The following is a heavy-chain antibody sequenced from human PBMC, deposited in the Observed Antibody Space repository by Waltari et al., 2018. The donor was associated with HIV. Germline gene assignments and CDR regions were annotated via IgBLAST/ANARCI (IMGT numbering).Heavy chain of an antibody. Sequence: HVQLVESGGGGVLSWRHLRRSCAASGITSGGYAIDWVRQAPDKGLEWVAVISYDGSKKYYADSVKGRFTISRDNSKNTLYLQMNSLRAEDTAVYYCAPGRGYGGYWGQGTLVTVSS. CDR3: APGRGYGGY. D-gene: IGHD4-17*01. CDR2: ISYDGSKK. J-gene: IGHJ4*02. V-gene: IGHV3-30*04. CDR1: GITSGGYA.